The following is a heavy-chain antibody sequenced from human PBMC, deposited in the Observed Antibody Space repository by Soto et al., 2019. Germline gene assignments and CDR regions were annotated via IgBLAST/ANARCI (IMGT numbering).Heavy chain of an antibody. D-gene: IGHD1-20*01. J-gene: IGHJ5*02. CDR1: GGTFSSYA. V-gene: IGHV1-69*13. Sequence: SVKVSCKASGGTFSSYAISWVRQAPGQGLEWMGGIIPIFGTANYAQKFQGRVTITADESTSTAYMELSSLRSEDTAVYYCARYASARITGTIRYNWFDPWGQGTLVT. CDR2: IIPIFGTA. CDR3: ARYASARITGTIRYNWFDP.